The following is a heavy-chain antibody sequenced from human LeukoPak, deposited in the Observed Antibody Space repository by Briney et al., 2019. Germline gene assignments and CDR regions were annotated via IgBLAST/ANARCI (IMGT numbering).Heavy chain of an antibody. V-gene: IGHV3-53*01. CDR1: GFTVSTNY. D-gene: IGHD2-8*02. CDR3: ARGGPVVSSFDY. Sequence: GGSLRLSCAASGFTVSTNYMNWVRQAPGKGLEWVSVIYSGGSTYYADSVKGRFTISRDNSKNTLYLHMNSLRAEDTAVYYCARGGPVVSSFDYWGQGTLVTVSS. CDR2: IYSGGST. J-gene: IGHJ4*02.